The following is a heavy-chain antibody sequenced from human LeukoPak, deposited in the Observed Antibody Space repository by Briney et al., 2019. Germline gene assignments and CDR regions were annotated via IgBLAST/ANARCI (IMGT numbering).Heavy chain of an antibody. J-gene: IGHJ5*02. V-gene: IGHV1-18*01. Sequence: GASVKVSCKASGYTFTSYGISWVRQAPGQGLEWMGWISAYNGNTNYAQKLQGRVTMTTDTSTSTAYMELRSLRSDDTAVYYYARVLGYCSGGSCYSGWFDPWGQGTLVTVSS. CDR3: ARVLGYCSGGSCYSGWFDP. CDR1: GYTFTSYG. D-gene: IGHD2-15*01. CDR2: ISAYNGNT.